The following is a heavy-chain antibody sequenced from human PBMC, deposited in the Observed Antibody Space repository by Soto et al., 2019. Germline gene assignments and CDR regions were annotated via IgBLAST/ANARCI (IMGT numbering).Heavy chain of an antibody. CDR3: AHLSSSWYPFDY. CDR2: IYWDDDK. D-gene: IGHD6-13*01. CDR1: GFSLSTSGVG. Sequence: QITLKESGPTLVKPTQTLTLTCTFSGFSLSTSGVGVGWIRQPPGKALEWLALIYWDDDKRYSPSLKSRLTIXKXISKNQVVLTMTNMDPVDTATYYCAHLSSSWYPFDYWGQGTLVTVSS. J-gene: IGHJ4*02. V-gene: IGHV2-5*02.